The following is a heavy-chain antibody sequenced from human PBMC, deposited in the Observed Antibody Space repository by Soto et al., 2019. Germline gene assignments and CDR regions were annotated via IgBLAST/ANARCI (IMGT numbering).Heavy chain of an antibody. Sequence: ASVKVSCKASGYTFTSYYMHWVRQAPGQGLEWMGIINPSGGSTSYAQKFQGRVTMTRDTSTSTVYMELSSLRSEDTAVYYCATKSRPFRGVNPSSYCYMDGWGKGTQLTVSS. V-gene: IGHV1-46*01. CDR1: GYTFTSYY. CDR2: INPSGGST. D-gene: IGHD3-10*01. CDR3: ATKSRPFRGVNPSSYCYMDG. J-gene: IGHJ6*03.